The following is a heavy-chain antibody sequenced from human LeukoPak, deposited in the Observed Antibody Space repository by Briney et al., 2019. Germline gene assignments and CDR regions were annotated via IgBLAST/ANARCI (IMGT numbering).Heavy chain of an antibody. CDR2: ISYDGSNK. CDR1: GFTFSSYA. V-gene: IGHV3-30*04. Sequence: GRSLRLSCAASGFTFSSYAMHWVRQAPGKGLEWVAVISYDGSNKYYADSVKGRFTISRDNSKNTLYLQMNSLRAEDTAVYYCAREDSSGYYDRNFDYWGQGTLVTVSS. CDR3: AREDSSGYYDRNFDY. J-gene: IGHJ4*02. D-gene: IGHD3-22*01.